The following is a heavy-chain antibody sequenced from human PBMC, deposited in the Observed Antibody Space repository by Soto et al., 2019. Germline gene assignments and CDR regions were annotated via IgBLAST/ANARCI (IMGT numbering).Heavy chain of an antibody. CDR1: GYSFSSHW. CDR3: ARRYCSGGTCYYFDS. Sequence: GESLNISCKGWGYSFSSHWIAWVRQMPGKGLEWMGIIYPGDSDTRYSPTFQGQVTISADKSISTAYLQWSSLKASDTAMYYCARRYCSGGTCYYFDSWGQGTLVTVSS. V-gene: IGHV5-51*01. CDR2: IYPGDSDT. D-gene: IGHD2-15*01. J-gene: IGHJ4*02.